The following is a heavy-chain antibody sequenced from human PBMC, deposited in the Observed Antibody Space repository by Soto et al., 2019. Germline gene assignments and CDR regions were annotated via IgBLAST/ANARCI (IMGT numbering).Heavy chain of an antibody. CDR2: IYYSGST. CDR1: GGSISSGGYY. V-gene: IGHV4-31*03. Sequence: SETLSLTCTVSGGSISSGGYYWSWIRQHPGKGLEWIGYIYYSGSTYYNPSLKSRVTISVDTSKNQFSLKLSSVTAADTAVYYCARGSYYYDSSGYYGEFDYWGQGTLVTVSS. CDR3: ARGSYYYDSSGYYGEFDY. J-gene: IGHJ4*02. D-gene: IGHD3-22*01.